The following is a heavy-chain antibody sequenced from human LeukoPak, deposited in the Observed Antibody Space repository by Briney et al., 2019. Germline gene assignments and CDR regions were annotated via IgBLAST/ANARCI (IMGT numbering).Heavy chain of an antibody. V-gene: IGHV3-7*05. Sequence: GGSLRLSCAASRFTFGNYWMSGVRQPAGKGLEWVANINQGGSEKYYLNSVKGRFTISRDNAKNSLYLQMNSLRADDTAIYYCVRDGSGYDYWGQGTLVTVSS. J-gene: IGHJ4*02. CDR1: RFTFGNYW. CDR2: INQGGSEK. CDR3: VRDGSGYDY. D-gene: IGHD6-19*01.